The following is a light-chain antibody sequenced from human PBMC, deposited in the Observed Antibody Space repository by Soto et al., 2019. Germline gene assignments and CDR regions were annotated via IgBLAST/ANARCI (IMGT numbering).Light chain of an antibody. CDR1: QSVSSY. J-gene: IGKJ5*01. CDR2: AAS. Sequence: EIVLTQSPATLSLSPGERATLSCRASQSVSSYLAWYQQKPGQAPRLLIYAASNRATGIPARFSGSGSGTDFTLTNSSLEPEDFAVYYCQQRSNWQNTFGQGTRLEIK. V-gene: IGKV3-11*01. CDR3: QQRSNWQNT.